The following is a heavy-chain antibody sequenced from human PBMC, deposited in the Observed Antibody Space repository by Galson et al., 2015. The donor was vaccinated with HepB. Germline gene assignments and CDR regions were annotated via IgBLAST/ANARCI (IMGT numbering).Heavy chain of an antibody. Sequence: SLRLSCAASGFTFSSYWMSWVRQAPGKGLEWVANIKQDGSEKYYVDSVKGRFTISRDSAKNSLYLQMNSLRAEDTAVYYCAKHHGEDNTAYRSFDIWGQGTMVIVSS. V-gene: IGHV3-7*01. CDR2: IKQDGSEK. CDR1: GFTFSSYW. J-gene: IGHJ3*02. CDR3: AKHHGEDNTAYRSFDI. D-gene: IGHD2-15*01.